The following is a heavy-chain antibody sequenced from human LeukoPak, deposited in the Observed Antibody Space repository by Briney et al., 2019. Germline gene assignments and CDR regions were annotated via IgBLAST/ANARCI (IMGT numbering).Heavy chain of an antibody. CDR3: AKDLGAMVRGVMDY. CDR2: ISYDGSNK. CDR1: GFTFSSYA. J-gene: IGHJ4*02. V-gene: IGHV3-30*04. Sequence: GGSLRLSCAASGFTFSSYAMHWVRQAPGKGLEWVAVISYDGSNKYYADSVKGRFTISRDNSKNTLYLQMNSLRAEDTAVYYCAKDLGAMVRGVMDYWGQGTLVTVSS. D-gene: IGHD3-10*01.